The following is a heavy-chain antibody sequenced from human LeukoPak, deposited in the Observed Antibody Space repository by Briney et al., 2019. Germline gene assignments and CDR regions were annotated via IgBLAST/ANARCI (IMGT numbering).Heavy chain of an antibody. CDR1: GYTFTGYY. J-gene: IGHJ3*02. D-gene: IGHD3-22*01. Sequence: GASVKVSCKASGYTFTGYYMHRVRQAPGQGLEWMGWINPNSGGTNYAQKFQGRVTMTRDTSISTAYMELSRLRSDDTAVYYCARWVDYYDSSGYLQAFDIWGQGTMVTVSS. CDR3: ARWVDYYDSSGYLQAFDI. CDR2: INPNSGGT. V-gene: IGHV1-2*02.